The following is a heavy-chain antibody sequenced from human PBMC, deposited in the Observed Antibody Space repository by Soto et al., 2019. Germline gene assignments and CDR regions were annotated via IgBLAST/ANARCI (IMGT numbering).Heavy chain of an antibody. CDR1: GGSISSSSYY. CDR3: ARHHNGYSSGWYYFDY. D-gene: IGHD6-19*01. CDR2: IYYSGST. Sequence: SETLSLTCTVSGGSISSSSYYWGWIRQPPGKGLEWIGSIYYSGSTYYNPSLKSRVTISVDTSKNQFSLKLSSVTAADTAVYYCARHHNGYSSGWYYFDYWGQGTLVTVSS. J-gene: IGHJ4*02. V-gene: IGHV4-39*01.